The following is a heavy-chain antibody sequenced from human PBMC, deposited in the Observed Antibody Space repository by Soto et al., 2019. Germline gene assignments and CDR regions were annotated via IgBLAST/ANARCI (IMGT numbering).Heavy chain of an antibody. V-gene: IGHV3-72*01. CDR3: VRGSSRFKDPYCYGALDV. CDR1: GFTFSDHY. Sequence: EVQLAESGGGLVQPGGSLRLSCAASGFTFSDHYMDWVRQAPGKGLEWVGRTRDKANSYTTEYAASVKGRFTISRDDSQXSXXLQMNGLQTDDTAVYYCVRGSSRFKDPYCYGALDVWGQGTTVTVSS. J-gene: IGHJ6*02. D-gene: IGHD6-13*01. CDR2: TRDKANSYTT.